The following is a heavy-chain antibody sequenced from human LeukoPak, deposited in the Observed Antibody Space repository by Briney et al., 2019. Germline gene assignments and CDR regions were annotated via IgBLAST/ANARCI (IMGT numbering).Heavy chain of an antibody. CDR1: GFTFSIYS. D-gene: IGHD6-13*01. J-gene: IGHJ4*02. V-gene: IGHV3-21*01. CDR2: ISSSSTDI. CDR3: ASRIAAAGTLPPPFDY. Sequence: KPGGSLRLSCAASGFTFSIYSMNWVRQAPGKGLEWVSYISSSSTDIYYADSVKGRFTISRDNAKNSLYLQMNSLRAEDTAVYYCASRIAAAGTLPPPFDYWGQGTLVTVSS.